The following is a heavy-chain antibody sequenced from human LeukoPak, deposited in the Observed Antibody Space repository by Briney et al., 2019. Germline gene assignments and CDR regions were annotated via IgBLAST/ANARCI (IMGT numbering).Heavy chain of an antibody. CDR3: ARVSGDDGNDALDI. D-gene: IGHD2-21*02. CDR2: MNPNSGNT. CDR1: GYTFTSYD. Sequence: ASVKVSCKASGYTFTSYDINWVRQATGQGPEWMGWMNPNSGNTGYSQKFQGRVTITRDTSISTAYMELSSLRSEDTAVYYCARVSGDDGNDALDIWGQGTMVTVSS. V-gene: IGHV1-8*02. J-gene: IGHJ3*02.